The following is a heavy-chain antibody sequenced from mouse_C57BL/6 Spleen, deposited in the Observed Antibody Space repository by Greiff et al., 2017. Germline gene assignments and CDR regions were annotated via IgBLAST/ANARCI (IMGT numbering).Heavy chain of an antibody. J-gene: IGHJ3*01. Sequence: EVQLQESGGGLVKPGGSLKLSCAASGFTFSDYGMHWVRQAPEKGLEWVAYISSGSSTIYYADTVKGRFTISRDNAKNTLFLQMTSLRSEDTAMYYCANGAYWGQGTLVTVSA. CDR2: ISSGSSTI. V-gene: IGHV5-17*01. CDR1: GFTFSDYG. CDR3: ANGAY.